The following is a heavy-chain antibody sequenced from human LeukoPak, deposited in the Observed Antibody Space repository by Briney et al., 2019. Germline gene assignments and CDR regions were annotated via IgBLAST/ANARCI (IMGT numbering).Heavy chain of an antibody. CDR2: ISAYNGNT. J-gene: IGHJ6*02. Sequence: ASVKVSCKASGYTSTSYGISWVRQAPGQGLEWMGWISAYNGNTNYAQKLQGRVTMTTDTSTSTAYMELRSLRSDDTAVYYCARGPLGYCSGGSCYSYYYGMDVWGQGTTVTVSS. CDR1: GYTSTSYG. D-gene: IGHD2-15*01. V-gene: IGHV1-18*01. CDR3: ARGPLGYCSGGSCYSYYYGMDV.